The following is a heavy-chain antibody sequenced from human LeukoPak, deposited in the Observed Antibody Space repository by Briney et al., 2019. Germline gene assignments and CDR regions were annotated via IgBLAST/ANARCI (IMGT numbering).Heavy chain of an antibody. V-gene: IGHV4-30-4*08. D-gene: IGHD6-19*01. Sequence: KPSQTLSLTCTVSGGSISSGDYYWSWIRQPPGKGLEWIGYIYYSGSTYYNPSLKSRVTISVDTSKNQFSLKLSSVTAADTAVYYCARTPLRQWLVRGLFDYWGQGTLVTVSS. CDR2: IYYSGST. CDR1: GGSISSGDYY. CDR3: ARTPLRQWLVRGLFDY. J-gene: IGHJ4*02.